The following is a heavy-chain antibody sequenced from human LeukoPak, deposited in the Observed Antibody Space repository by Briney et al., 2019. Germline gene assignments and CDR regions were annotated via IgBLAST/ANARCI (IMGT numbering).Heavy chain of an antibody. Sequence: KSSETLSLTCTVSGGSISSYYWSWIWQPAGKGLEWIGRIYTSGSTNYNPSLKSRVTMSVDTSKNQFSLKLSSVTAADTAVYYCARDVRYCSSTSCYRIDPWGQGTLVTVSS. V-gene: IGHV4-4*07. CDR1: GGSISSYY. J-gene: IGHJ5*02. D-gene: IGHD2-2*01. CDR3: ARDVRYCSSTSCYRIDP. CDR2: IYTSGST.